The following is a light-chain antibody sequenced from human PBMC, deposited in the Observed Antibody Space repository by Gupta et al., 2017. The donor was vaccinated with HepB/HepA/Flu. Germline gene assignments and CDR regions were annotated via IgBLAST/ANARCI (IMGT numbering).Light chain of an antibody. CDR2: GGS. J-gene: IGKJ3*01. Sequence: EIVLTQSPDTLSLSPGVSATLSCRASQSLRSNFLAWYQQKPGQAPRLLIFGGSGRATGVPDTFSGGGSGTDFTLTISRLEPEDFGVYYCQQKDTSPFTFGHGTTVDFK. CDR1: QSLRSNF. V-gene: IGKV3-20*01. CDR3: QQKDTSPFT.